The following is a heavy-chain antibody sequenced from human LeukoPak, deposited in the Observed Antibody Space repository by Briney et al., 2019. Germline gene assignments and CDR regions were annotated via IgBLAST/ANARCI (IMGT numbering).Heavy chain of an antibody. D-gene: IGHD3-22*01. CDR3: ARVKYDSSGYYLDY. V-gene: IGHV3-30-3*01. Sequence: GRSLRLSCAASGFTFSSYAMHWVRQAPGKGLEWVAVISYDGSNKYYADSVKGRFTISRDNSKNTLYLQMNSLRAEDTAVYYCARVKYDSSGYYLDYWGQGILVTVSS. CDR2: ISYDGSNK. CDR1: GFTFSSYA. J-gene: IGHJ4*02.